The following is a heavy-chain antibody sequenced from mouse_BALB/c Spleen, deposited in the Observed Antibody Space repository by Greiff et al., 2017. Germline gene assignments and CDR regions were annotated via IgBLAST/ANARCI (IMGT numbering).Heavy chain of an antibody. D-gene: IGHD1-1*01. CDR1: GYAFSSYW. CDR2: IYPGDGDT. CDR3: ARSRGIITTVVAEGYYFDY. V-gene: IGHV1-80*01. Sequence: QVQLKQSGAELVRPGSSVKISCKASGYAFSSYWMNWVKQRPGQGLEWIGQIYPGDGDTNYNGKFKGKATLTADKSSSTAYMQLSSLTSEDSAVYFCARSRGIITTVVAEGYYFDYWGQGTTLTVSS. J-gene: IGHJ2*01.